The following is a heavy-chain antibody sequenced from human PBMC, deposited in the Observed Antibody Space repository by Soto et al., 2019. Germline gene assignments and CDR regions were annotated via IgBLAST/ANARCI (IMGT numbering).Heavy chain of an antibody. D-gene: IGHD5-12*01. J-gene: IGHJ4*02. CDR2: ISSNGGST. V-gene: IGHV3-64*01. Sequence: GSLRLSCAASGFTFSSYAMHWVRQAPGKGLEYVSAISSNGGSTDYANSVKGRFTISRDNSKNTLDLQMGSLRAEDMAVYYCARGGRGYEFDYWGQGTLVTVSS. CDR1: GFTFSSYA. CDR3: ARGGRGYEFDY.